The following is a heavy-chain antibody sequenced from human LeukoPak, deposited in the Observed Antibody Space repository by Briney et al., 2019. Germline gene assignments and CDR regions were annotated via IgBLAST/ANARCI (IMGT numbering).Heavy chain of an antibody. CDR1: GFTSSSYA. J-gene: IGHJ4*02. CDR2: IWYDGSNK. CDR3: ARGGHSSGWYYFDY. Sequence: GGSLRLSCAASGFTSSSYAMTWVRQAPGKGLEWVAVIWYDGSNKYYADSVKGRFTISRDNSKNTLYLQMNSLRAEDTAVYYCARGGHSSGWYYFDYWGQGTLVTVSS. D-gene: IGHD6-19*01. V-gene: IGHV3-33*08.